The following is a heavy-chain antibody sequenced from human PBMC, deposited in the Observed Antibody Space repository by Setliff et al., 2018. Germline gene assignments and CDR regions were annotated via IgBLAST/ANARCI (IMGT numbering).Heavy chain of an antibody. J-gene: IGHJ4*02. CDR2: AHQSGTT. CDR3: ARQPTGTYQWTFDS. V-gene: IGHV4-34*01. CDR1: GDSFSDYY. Sequence: PSETLSLTCAVYGDSFSDYYWSWIRQPPGKGLEWIGTAHQSGTTFYNPSLKGRVTMSVDTSKSQFSLKLNSVTATDTAVYYCARQPTGTYQWTFDSWGQGTLVTVSS. D-gene: IGHD1-26*01.